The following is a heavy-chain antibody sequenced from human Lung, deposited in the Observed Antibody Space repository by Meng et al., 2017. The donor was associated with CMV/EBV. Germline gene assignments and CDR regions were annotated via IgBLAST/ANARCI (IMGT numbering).Heavy chain of an antibody. J-gene: IGHJ4*02. CDR2: INPNSGGT. CDR1: GYTFTGYY. V-gene: IGHV1-2*02. CDR3: ARVGRDWWGLLFDY. D-gene: IGHD1-26*01. Sequence: ASVXVSCKASGYTFTGYYMHWVRQAPGQGLEWMGWINPNSGGTNYAQKFQGRVTMTRDTSISTAYMELSRLRSDDTAVYYCARVGRDWWGLLFDYWGQGTLVTVSS.